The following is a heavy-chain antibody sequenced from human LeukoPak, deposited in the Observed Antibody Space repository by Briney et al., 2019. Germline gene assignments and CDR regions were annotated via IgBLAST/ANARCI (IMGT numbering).Heavy chain of an antibody. Sequence: SETLSLTCTVSGGSISSSSYYWGWIRQPPGKGLEWIGSINYSGSTYYNPSLKSRVTISVDTSKNQFSLKLSSVTAADTAVYYCARDTVGAKDPDYWGQGTLVTVSS. CDR3: ARDTVGAKDPDY. CDR2: INYSGST. V-gene: IGHV4-39*07. D-gene: IGHD1-26*01. CDR1: GGSISSSSYY. J-gene: IGHJ4*02.